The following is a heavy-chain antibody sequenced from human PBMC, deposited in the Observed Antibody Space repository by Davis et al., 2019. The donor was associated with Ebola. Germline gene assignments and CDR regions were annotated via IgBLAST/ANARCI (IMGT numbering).Heavy chain of an antibody. CDR2: INPSGDDT. D-gene: IGHD3-3*01. CDR3: ARLRITIFGVVIPNWFDP. J-gene: IGHJ5*02. Sequence: AASVKVSCKASGYTFVSHYMHWVRQAPGQGLEWMGRINPSGDDTIYAQKLQGRVTMTTDTSTSTAYMELRSLRSDDTAVYYCARLRITIFGVVIPNWFDPWGQGTLVTVSS. CDR1: GYTFVSHY. V-gene: IGHV1-46*01.